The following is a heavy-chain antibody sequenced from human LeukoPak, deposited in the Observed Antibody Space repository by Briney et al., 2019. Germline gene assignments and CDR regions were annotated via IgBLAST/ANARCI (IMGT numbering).Heavy chain of an antibody. Sequence: GGSLRLSCAASGFTFDGYAMHWVRQVLGKGLEWVSGINWNSGSIGYADSVKGRFTISRDNAKNSLYLQMNSLRAEDTTLYYCAKDQGGYASNFDYWGQGTLVTVSS. J-gene: IGHJ4*02. D-gene: IGHD5-12*01. CDR2: INWNSGSI. CDR1: GFTFDGYA. V-gene: IGHV3-9*01. CDR3: AKDQGGYASNFDY.